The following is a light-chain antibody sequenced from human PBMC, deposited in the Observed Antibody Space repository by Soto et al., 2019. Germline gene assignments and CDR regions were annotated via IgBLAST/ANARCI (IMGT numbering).Light chain of an antibody. V-gene: IGLV2-14*01. J-gene: IGLJ1*01. CDR3: SSFTSGTTLYV. CDR1: SSDIGGYNY. CDR2: EVT. Sequence: QSALTQPASVSGTTGQSITISCTGTSSDIGGYNYVSWYQQHPGKVPKLIIFEVTTRPSGISDRFSGSKSGNTASLTISGLQADDEADYYCSSFTSGTTLYVFGTGTKVTVL.